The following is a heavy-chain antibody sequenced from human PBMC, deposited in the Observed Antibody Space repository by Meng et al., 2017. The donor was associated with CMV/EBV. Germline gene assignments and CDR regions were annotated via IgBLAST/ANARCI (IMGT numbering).Heavy chain of an antibody. CDR2: IYYSGST. D-gene: IGHD3-3*01. Sequence: SETLSLTCTVSGGSVSSGSYYWSWIRRPPGKGLEWIGYIYYSGSTNYNPSLKSRVTISVDTSKNQFSLKLSSVTAADTAVYYCARGRGYDFWSGYQMGNWFDPWGQGTLVTVSS. V-gene: IGHV4-61*01. CDR1: GGSVSSGSYY. CDR3: ARGRGYDFWSGYQMGNWFDP. J-gene: IGHJ5*02.